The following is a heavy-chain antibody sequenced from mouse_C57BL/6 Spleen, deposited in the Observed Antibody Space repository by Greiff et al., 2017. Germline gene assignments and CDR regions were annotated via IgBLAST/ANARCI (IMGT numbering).Heavy chain of an antibody. CDR3: ARWAYYFDY. V-gene: IGHV1-52*01. J-gene: IGHJ2*01. CDR1: GYTFTSSW. Sequence: VQLQQPGAELVRPGSSVKLSCTASGYTFTSSWLHWVKQRPIQGLEWIGNIDPSDSETHYNQKFKDKATLTVDKSSSKASMQLSSLTSEDSAVYDCARWAYYFDYWGKGTTLTVSS. CDR2: IDPSDSET.